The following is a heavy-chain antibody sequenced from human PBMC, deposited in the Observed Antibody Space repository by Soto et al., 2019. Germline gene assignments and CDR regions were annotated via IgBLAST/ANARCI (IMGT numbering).Heavy chain of an antibody. D-gene: IGHD3-3*01. Sequence: QVQLVESGGGVVQPGRSLRLSCAASGFTFSSYGMHWVRQAPGKGLEWVAVISDDGSKKYYADSVKGRFTISRDNSRNTLYVQMNSLRAEDTAVYYCAKDPGNLRFLEWLTGFDYWGQGTLVTVSS. J-gene: IGHJ4*02. CDR3: AKDPGNLRFLEWLTGFDY. CDR1: GFTFSSYG. V-gene: IGHV3-30*18. CDR2: ISDDGSKK.